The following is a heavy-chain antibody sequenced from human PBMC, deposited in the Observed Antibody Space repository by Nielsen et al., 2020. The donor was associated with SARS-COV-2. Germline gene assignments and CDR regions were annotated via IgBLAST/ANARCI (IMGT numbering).Heavy chain of an antibody. V-gene: IGHV3-30*18. D-gene: IGHD3-22*01. CDR3: AKDRAMMIAVDIYHYYSMDV. CDR2: ISSDGSNK. Sequence: WIRQPPGKGLEWVAVISSDGSNKRYGSPVKGRFTISRDNSKNTLFLQMNSLRAEDTAMYFCAKDRAMMIAVDIYHYYSMDVWGQGTTVTVSS. J-gene: IGHJ6*02.